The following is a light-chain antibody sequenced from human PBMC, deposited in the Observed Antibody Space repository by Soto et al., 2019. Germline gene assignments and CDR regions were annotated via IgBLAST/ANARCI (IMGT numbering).Light chain of an antibody. V-gene: IGKV3-11*01. J-gene: IGKJ1*01. CDR1: ESVSTY. CDR2: DAS. Sequence: EIVLTQSPATLSLSPGERATLSCRASESVSTYLAWYQHKPGQAPRVLIYDASNRATGVPARFSGSGSGTDFTLTISSLEPEDFAVYYCQQRYNWRTFGQGTKVEI. CDR3: QQRYNWRT.